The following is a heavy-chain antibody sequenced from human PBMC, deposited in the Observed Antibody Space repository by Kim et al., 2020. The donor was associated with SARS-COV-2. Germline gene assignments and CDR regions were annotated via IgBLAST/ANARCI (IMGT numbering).Heavy chain of an antibody. CDR3: ARDIYRGYDP. Sequence: SEKYYGDSVEGRFTISRDNPKNSLYLQMNSLSAEDTATYYCARDIYRGYDPWGQGTLVIVSS. J-gene: IGHJ5*02. D-gene: IGHD2-15*01. V-gene: IGHV3-7*01. CDR2: SEK.